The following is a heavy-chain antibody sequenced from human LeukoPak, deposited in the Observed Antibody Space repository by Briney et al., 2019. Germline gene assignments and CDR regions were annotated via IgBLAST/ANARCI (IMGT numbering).Heavy chain of an antibody. V-gene: IGHV1-2*02. CDR1: GYTFTGYY. Sequence: ASVKVSCKASGYTFTGYYMHWVRQAPGQGLEWMGWINPNSGGTNYVQKFQGRVTMTRDTSISTAYMELSRLRSDGTAVYYCARVNSGYVGAFDYWGQGTLVTVSS. CDR3: ARVNSGYVGAFDY. J-gene: IGHJ4*02. CDR2: INPNSGGT. D-gene: IGHD3-10*01.